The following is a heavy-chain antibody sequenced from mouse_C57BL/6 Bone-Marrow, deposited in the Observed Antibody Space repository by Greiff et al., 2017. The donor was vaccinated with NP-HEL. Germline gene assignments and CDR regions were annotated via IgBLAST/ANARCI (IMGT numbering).Heavy chain of an antibody. CDR2: IDPEDGDT. V-gene: IGHV14-1*01. Sequence: VQLQQSGAELVRPGASVKLSCTASGFNIKDYYMHWVKQRPEQGLEWIGRIDPEDGDTEYAPKFQGKATMTADTSSNTAYLQLSSLTSEDTAVYYCTGYGSSWWAMDYWGQGTAVTVSS. CDR1: GFNIKDYY. J-gene: IGHJ4*01. D-gene: IGHD1-1*01. CDR3: TGYGSSWWAMDY.